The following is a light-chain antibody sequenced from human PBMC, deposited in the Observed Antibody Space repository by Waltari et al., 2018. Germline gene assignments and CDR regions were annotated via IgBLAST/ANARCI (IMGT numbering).Light chain of an antibody. J-gene: IGKJ2*01. CDR1: QSVSSY. V-gene: IGKV3-11*01. CDR3: QQRSNWYT. CDR2: DAS. Sequence: EVVLTQSPATLSLSPGESATLSCRASQSVSSYLAWYQQKPGQAPRLLIYDASNRATGIPPRFGGSGSGTDFTLTISSLEPEDFAVYYCQQRSNWYTFGQGTKLEIK.